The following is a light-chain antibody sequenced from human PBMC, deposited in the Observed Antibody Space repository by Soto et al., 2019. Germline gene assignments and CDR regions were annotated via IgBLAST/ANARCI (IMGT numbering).Light chain of an antibody. Sequence: DIQMTQSPSSLSASVGDRFTITCRASETISTYLNWYQQKPGQAPKLLIYAASILQSGVPARFSGGGSGTDFTLAISSLQPEDFATYYCLQTYTDILTFGRGTRLEIK. V-gene: IGKV1-39*01. J-gene: IGKJ5*01. CDR2: AAS. CDR1: ETISTY. CDR3: LQTYTDILT.